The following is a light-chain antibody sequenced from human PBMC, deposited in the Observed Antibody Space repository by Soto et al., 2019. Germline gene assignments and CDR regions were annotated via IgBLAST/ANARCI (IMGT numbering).Light chain of an antibody. J-gene: IGLJ3*02. V-gene: IGLV1-44*01. CDR3: ASWDDSLNGRV. CDR2: TNN. Sequence: QSVLTQPPSASGTPGQRVTISCSGSSSNIGSNTVNWYQQLPGTAPKLLIYTNNQRPSGVPDRFNGSRSGTSASLAISGLQSEDEAAFFCASWDDSLNGRVFGGGTKLTVL. CDR1: SSNIGSNT.